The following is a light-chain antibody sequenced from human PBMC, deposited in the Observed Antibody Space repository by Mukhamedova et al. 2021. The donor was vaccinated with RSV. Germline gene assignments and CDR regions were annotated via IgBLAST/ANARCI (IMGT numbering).Light chain of an antibody. CDR1: TGAVTSGHF. CDR2: DTS. CDR3: LRFYGFGRHV. Sequence: DSSTGAVTSGHFPYWFQQKPGQAPRTLIYDTSTKHSWTPARFSGSLLGGKAALTLSGAQPEDEAVYLCLRFYGFGRHVFGTGTK. V-gene: IGLV7-46*01. J-gene: IGLJ1*01.